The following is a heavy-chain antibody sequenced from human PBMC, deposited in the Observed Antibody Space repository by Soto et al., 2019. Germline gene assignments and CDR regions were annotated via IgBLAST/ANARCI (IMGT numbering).Heavy chain of an antibody. V-gene: IGHV3-23*01. J-gene: IGHJ6*02. D-gene: IGHD6-19*01. CDR2: ISGSGGST. CDR3: AKGGASSSLDYYGMDV. Sequence: TGGSLRLSCAASGFTFSSYAMSWVRQAPGKGLEWVSAISGSGGSTYYADSVKGRFTISRDNSKNTLYLQMNSLRAEDTAVYDCAKGGASSSLDYYGMDVWGQGTTVTVSS. CDR1: GFTFSSYA.